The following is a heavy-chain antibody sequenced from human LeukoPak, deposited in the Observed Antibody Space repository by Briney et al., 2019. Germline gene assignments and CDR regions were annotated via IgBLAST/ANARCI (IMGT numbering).Heavy chain of an antibody. CDR1: GGSINRYY. V-gene: IGHV4-59*01. D-gene: IGHD4-4*01. CDR2: IYHSGST. Sequence: SETLSLTCTVSGGSINRYYWNWIRQPPGKGLEWIGYIYHSGSTNYNPSLKSRVTISLDTSKNQFSLKLTSVTAADTAIYYCARVGGMTTINNAAFDIWGQGTMVTVSS. J-gene: IGHJ3*02. CDR3: ARVGGMTTINNAAFDI.